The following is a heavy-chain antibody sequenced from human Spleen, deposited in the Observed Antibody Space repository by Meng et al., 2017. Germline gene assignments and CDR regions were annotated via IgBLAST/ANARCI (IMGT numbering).Heavy chain of an antibody. CDR2: INPKSGDT. Sequence: QGRRVQSGAEVKKPGASVKVSCKPSGYNFPDYYIPWVRRAPGQGLEWMGRINPKSGDTHYAQKFQARVTMTGDTSISTAYMELSGLRSDDTAMYYCARDEDISAAGKLFGDYWGQGTLVTVSS. CDR3: ARDEDISAAGKLFGDY. CDR1: GYNFPDYY. D-gene: IGHD6-25*01. V-gene: IGHV1-2*06. J-gene: IGHJ4*02.